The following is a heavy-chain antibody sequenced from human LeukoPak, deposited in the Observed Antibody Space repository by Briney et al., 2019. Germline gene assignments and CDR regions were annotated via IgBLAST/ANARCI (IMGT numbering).Heavy chain of an antibody. V-gene: IGHV3-53*01. CDR2: IYTGGNT. Sequence: GGSLRLSCAASGFTVSSNYMNWVRQAPGKGLEWVSLIYTGGNTFYADSVKGRFTISRDISKNTLYLQMNSLRAEDTAVYYCAREDGWGSYPGYYYGMDVWGQGTTVTVSS. CDR3: AREDGWGSYPGYYYGMDV. J-gene: IGHJ6*02. D-gene: IGHD3-10*01. CDR1: GFTVSSNY.